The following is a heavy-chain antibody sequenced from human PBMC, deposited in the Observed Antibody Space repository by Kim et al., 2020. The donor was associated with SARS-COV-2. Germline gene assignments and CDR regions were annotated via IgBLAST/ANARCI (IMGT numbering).Heavy chain of an antibody. CDR1: GGTFSSYA. D-gene: IGHD2-2*01. V-gene: IGHV1-69*13. CDR3: ARGPDCSSTSCYSGRWSRYYYYYMDV. Sequence: SVKVSCKASGGTFSSYAISWVRQAPGQGLEWMGGIIPIFGTANYAQKFQGRVTITADESTSTAYMELSSLRSEDTAVYYCARGPDCSSTSCYSGRWSRYYYYYMDVWGKGTTVTVSS. J-gene: IGHJ6*03. CDR2: IIPIFGTA.